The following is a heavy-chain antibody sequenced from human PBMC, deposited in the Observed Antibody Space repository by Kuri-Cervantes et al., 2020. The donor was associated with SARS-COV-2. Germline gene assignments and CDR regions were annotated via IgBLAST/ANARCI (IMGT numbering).Heavy chain of an antibody. Sequence: LSLTCAASGFTFSSYSMNWVRQAPGKGLEWVSYISSSSSTIYYADSVKGRFTISRDNAKNSLYLQMNSLRVEDTAVYYCARDSGYIGYSLTFDYWGQGTLVTVSS. CDR2: ISSSSSTI. J-gene: IGHJ4*02. CDR1: GFTFSSYS. D-gene: IGHD5-18*01. CDR3: ARDSGYIGYSLTFDY. V-gene: IGHV3-48*01.